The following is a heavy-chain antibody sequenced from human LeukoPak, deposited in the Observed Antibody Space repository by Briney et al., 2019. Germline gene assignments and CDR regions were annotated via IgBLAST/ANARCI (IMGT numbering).Heavy chain of an antibody. CDR1: GFTFSSYW. J-gene: IGHJ4*02. CDR3: AITPRLDY. D-gene: IGHD1-14*01. CDR2: ISGDGSST. Sequence: PGGSLRLSCAGSGFTFSSYWMHWARQAPGKGLVWVSRISGDGSSTTYADSVKGRFTISRDNAKNTLYLQMNSLRAEDTAVYYCAITPRLDYWGQGTLVTVSS. V-gene: IGHV3-74*01.